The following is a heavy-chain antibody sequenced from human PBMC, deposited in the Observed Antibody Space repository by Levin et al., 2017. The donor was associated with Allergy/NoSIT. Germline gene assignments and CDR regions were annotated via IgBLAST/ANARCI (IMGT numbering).Heavy chain of an antibody. J-gene: IGHJ6*02. D-gene: IGHD2-2*02. CDR1: GFTVSSNY. Sequence: GGSLRLSCAASGFTVSSNYMSWVRQAPGKGLEWVSVIYSGGSTYYADSVKGRFTISRDNSKNTLYLQMNSLRAEDTAVYYCARDGGRYCSSTSCYIAGDYYYYGMDVWGQGTTVTVSS. V-gene: IGHV3-66*01. CDR2: IYSGGST. CDR3: ARDGGRYCSSTSCYIAGDYYYYGMDV.